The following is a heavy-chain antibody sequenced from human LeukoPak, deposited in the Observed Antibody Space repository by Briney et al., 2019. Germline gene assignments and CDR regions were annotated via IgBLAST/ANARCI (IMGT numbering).Heavy chain of an antibody. Sequence: ASVKVSCKTSGYTLNDYYVHWVRQAPGQGLEWMGWINPNSGRTNYAPKFQGRVTLTTDTSISTAYMELSGLISGDTALYYCARDSSDVLTGYYHFWGQGTLVT. V-gene: IGHV1-2*02. CDR3: ARDSSDVLTGYYHF. J-gene: IGHJ4*02. D-gene: IGHD3-9*01. CDR2: INPNSGRT. CDR1: GYTLNDYY.